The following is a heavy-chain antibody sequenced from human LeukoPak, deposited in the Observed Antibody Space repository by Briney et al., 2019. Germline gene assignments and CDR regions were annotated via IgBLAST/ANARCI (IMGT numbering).Heavy chain of an antibody. Sequence: GGSLRLSCGASGFTFSSYSMTWVRQAPGKGLEWVSVIYSGGSTYYADSVKGRFTISRDNSKNTLYLQMNSLRAEDTAVYYCAGLGMDVWGQGTTVTVSS. CDR2: IYSGGST. J-gene: IGHJ6*02. CDR1: GFTFSSYS. V-gene: IGHV3-53*01. CDR3: AGLGMDV.